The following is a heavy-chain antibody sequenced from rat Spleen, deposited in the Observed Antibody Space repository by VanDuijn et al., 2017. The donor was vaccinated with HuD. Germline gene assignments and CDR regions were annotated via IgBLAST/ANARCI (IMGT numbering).Heavy chain of an antibody. V-gene: IGHV5-31*01. Sequence: EVQLVESGGGLVQPGRSLKLSCAASGFTFSSFAMAWVRQAPGKGLEWVASITNTGGSTYYSGSVKGRFTISRDPAQNTLYLQMNSLRSEDTATYYCARHPCANWGQVTLVTVSS. CDR2: ITNTGGST. CDR3: ARHPCAN. J-gene: IGHJ3*01. D-gene: IGHD3-8*01. CDR1: GFTFSSFA.